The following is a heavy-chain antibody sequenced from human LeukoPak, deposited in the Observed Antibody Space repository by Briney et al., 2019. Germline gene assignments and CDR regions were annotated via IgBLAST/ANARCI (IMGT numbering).Heavy chain of an antibody. CDR2: MNPNSGNT. J-gene: IGHJ4*02. CDR3: ARGSPYTRGYSGYDWAY. CDR1: GYTFTSYD. V-gene: IGHV1-8*01. Sequence: ASVKVSCKASGYTFTSYDINWVRQATGQGLEWMGWMNPNSGNTGYAQKFQGRVTMTRNTSISTAYMELSSLGSEDTAVYYCARGSPYTRGYSGYDWAYWGQGTLVTVSS. D-gene: IGHD5-12*01.